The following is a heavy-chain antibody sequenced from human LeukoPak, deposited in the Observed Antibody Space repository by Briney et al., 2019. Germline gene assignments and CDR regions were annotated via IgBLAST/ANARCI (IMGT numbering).Heavy chain of an antibody. CDR3: ATWIQLWSTGTFDY. D-gene: IGHD5-18*01. Sequence: ASVKVSCKASGYTFTGYYMHWVRQAPGQGLEWMGWINPNSGGTNYAQKFQGRVTMTEDTSTDTAYMELSSLRSEDTAVYYCATWIQLWSTGTFDYWGQGTLVTVSS. CDR2: INPNSGGT. J-gene: IGHJ4*02. V-gene: IGHV1-2*02. CDR1: GYTFTGYY.